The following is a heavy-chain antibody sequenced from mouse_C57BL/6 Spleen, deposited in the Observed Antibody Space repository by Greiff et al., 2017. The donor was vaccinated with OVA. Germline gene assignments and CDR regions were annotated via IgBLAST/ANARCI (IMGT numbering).Heavy chain of an antibody. CDR3: ARHEDPQLGRYFDY. CDR2: FYPGSGSI. D-gene: IGHD4-1*02. Sequence: QVQLKESGAELVKPGASVKLSCKASGYTFTEYTIHWVKQRSGQGLEWIGWFYPGSGSIKYNEKFQDKATLTADKSSSPVYMELSRLTSEDSAGYFCARHEDPQLGRYFDYWGHGTTLTFAS. V-gene: IGHV1-62-2*01. J-gene: IGHJ2*01. CDR1: GYTFTEYT.